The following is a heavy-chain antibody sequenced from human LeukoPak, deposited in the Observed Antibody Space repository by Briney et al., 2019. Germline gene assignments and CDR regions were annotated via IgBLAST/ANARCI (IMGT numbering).Heavy chain of an antibody. J-gene: IGHJ4*02. CDR2: INHSGST. D-gene: IGHD5-24*01. CDR3: ARGGRDGYNIDY. Sequence: SETLSLTCAVYGGSFSGYYWSWIRQPPGKGLEWIGEINHSGSTNYNPSLKSRVTTSVDTSKNQFSLKLSSVTAADTAVYYCARGGRDGYNIDYWGQGTLVTVSS. CDR1: GGSFSGYY. V-gene: IGHV4-34*01.